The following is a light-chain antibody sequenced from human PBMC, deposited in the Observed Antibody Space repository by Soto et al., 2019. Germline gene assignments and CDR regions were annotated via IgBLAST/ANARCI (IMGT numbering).Light chain of an antibody. CDR2: WAS. CDR1: QSVLYSSNNNNY. V-gene: IGKV4-1*01. CDR3: QQYYSSPIT. J-gene: IGKJ5*01. Sequence: DIVMTQSPDSLAVSLGERATINCKSSQSVLYSSNNNNYLAWYQQKPRQPPKLLIYWASTRESGVPDRFSGSGSGTDFTLTISSLQAEDVAVYYCQQYYSSPITFGQGTRREIK.